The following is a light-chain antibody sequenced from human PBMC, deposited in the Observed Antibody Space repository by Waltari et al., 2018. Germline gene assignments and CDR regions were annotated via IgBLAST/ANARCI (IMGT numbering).Light chain of an antibody. CDR1: QSVLFRSDNKNY. CDR3: QQYYSTPLL. CDR2: WAS. V-gene: IGKV4-1*01. Sequence: DIVMTQSPDSLAVSLGERATINCRSSQSVLFRSDNKNYLAWYQQKPGQPPKLLIYWASTRESGVPDRFSGSGSVTDFTLTISSLQAEDVAVYYCQQYYSTPLLFGQGTKVEIK. J-gene: IGKJ1*01.